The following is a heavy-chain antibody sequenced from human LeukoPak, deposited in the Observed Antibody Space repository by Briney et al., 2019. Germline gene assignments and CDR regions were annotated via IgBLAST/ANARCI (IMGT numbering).Heavy chain of an antibody. Sequence: GGSLRLSCAASGFTFSSYGMHWVRQAPGKGLEWVAFIRYDGSNKYYADSVKGRFTISRDNSKNTLYLQMNSLRAEDTAVYYCAKGGGYYYYYMDVWVKGTTVTVSS. J-gene: IGHJ6*03. D-gene: IGHD3-10*01. CDR1: GFTFSSYG. CDR2: IRYDGSNK. CDR3: AKGGGYYYYYMDV. V-gene: IGHV3-30*02.